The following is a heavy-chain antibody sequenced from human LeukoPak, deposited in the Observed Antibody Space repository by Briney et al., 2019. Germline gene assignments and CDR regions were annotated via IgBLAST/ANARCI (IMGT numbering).Heavy chain of an antibody. CDR2: VNPNSGNT. Sequence: ASVKVSCEASGYTFTSYDINWVRQATGQGLEWMGWVNPNSGNTGYAQKFQGRVTMTRNTSISTAYMELSSLRSEDTAVYYCARVGPGYYDSSGYYSVIDYWGQGTLVTVSS. J-gene: IGHJ4*02. V-gene: IGHV1-8*01. CDR3: ARVGPGYYDSSGYYSVIDY. D-gene: IGHD3-22*01. CDR1: GYTFTSYD.